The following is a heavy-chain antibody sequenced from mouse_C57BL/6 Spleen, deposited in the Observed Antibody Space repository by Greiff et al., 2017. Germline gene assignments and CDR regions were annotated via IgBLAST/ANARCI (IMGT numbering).Heavy chain of an antibody. CDR2: IDPENGDT. J-gene: IGHJ3*01. CDR3: TTGGSGSRFAY. CDR1: GFNIKDDY. D-gene: IGHD3-2*02. Sequence: EVQLQQSGAELVRPGASVKLSCTASGFNIKDDYMHWVKQRPEQGLEWIGWIDPENGDTEYASKFQGKATITADTSSNTAYLQLSSLTSEDTAVYYGTTGGSGSRFAYWGQGTLVTVSA. V-gene: IGHV14-4*01.